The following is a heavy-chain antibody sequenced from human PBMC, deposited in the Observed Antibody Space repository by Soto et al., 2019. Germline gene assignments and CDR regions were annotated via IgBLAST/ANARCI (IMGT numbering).Heavy chain of an antibody. D-gene: IGHD2-2*01. CDR2: ISGSGGST. Sequence: GGSLRLSCAASGFTFSSYAMSWVRQAPGKGLEWVSAISGSGGSTYYADSVKGRFTISRDNSKNTLYLQMNSLRAEDTAVYYCAKWSQYCISTSCYSFDYWGQGTLVTVSS. V-gene: IGHV3-23*01. CDR3: AKWSQYCISTSCYSFDY. CDR1: GFTFSSYA. J-gene: IGHJ4*02.